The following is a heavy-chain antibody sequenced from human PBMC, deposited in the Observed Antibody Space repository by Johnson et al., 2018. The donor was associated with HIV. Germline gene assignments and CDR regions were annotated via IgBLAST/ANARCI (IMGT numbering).Heavy chain of an antibody. CDR3: AREKLGSTEYDAFEI. CDR1: GFTFSSYW. V-gene: IGHV3-11*04. D-gene: IGHD4-17*01. J-gene: IGHJ3*02. CDR2: ISSIGTTM. Sequence: QVQLVESGGGLVQPGGSLRLSCAASGFTFSSYWMSWIRQAPGKGLEWVSSISSIGTTMYYADSVKGRFTISRNNVRNSLYLQMSSLRAADTAVYYCAREKLGSTEYDAFEIWGQGTMVTVSS.